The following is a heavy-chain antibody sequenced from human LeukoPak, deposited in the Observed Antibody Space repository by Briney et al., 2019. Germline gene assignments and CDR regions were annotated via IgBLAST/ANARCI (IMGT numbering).Heavy chain of an antibody. J-gene: IGHJ4*02. Sequence: PGGSLRLSCAASGFSFNNYWMEWVRQAPGKGLVWVSRINSDGRVTAYADSVKGRFTISRDNAKNTLYLQMNSLRAEDTAVYYCARDLFGSSRDYWGQGILVTVSS. CDR2: INSDGRVT. D-gene: IGHD3-10*01. V-gene: IGHV3-74*01. CDR3: ARDLFGSSRDY. CDR1: GFSFNNYW.